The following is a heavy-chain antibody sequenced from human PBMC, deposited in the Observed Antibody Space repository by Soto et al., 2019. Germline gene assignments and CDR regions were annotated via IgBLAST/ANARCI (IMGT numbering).Heavy chain of an antibody. Sequence: QVQLQESGPGLVKPSETLSLTCTVSGGSVSSATDYWTWIRQPPGKGLEWIGYTDYNGNSDPNPSLMSRVTISIDRSKNHFSLTLRSVTAADTAVYSCARQSSYDSEHYHYWFDPWGRGILVTVSS. D-gene: IGHD3-22*01. J-gene: IGHJ5*02. CDR1: GGSVSSATDY. CDR3: ARQSSYDSEHYHYWFDP. V-gene: IGHV4-61*03. CDR2: TDYNGNS.